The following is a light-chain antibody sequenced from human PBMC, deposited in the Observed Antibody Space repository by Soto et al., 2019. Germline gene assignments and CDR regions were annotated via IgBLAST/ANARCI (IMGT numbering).Light chain of an antibody. J-gene: IGKJ4*02. Sequence: IVLTQSPATLSLSPGERATLSCTASQHVTTTYIAWYQQKFGQAPSLLIYCASTRATGTPDRFTGGGFGTDFTLTISRVAPEDFAVYYCQQYDSSFTFGGGTKVEMK. CDR2: CAS. CDR3: QQYDSSFT. V-gene: IGKV3-20*01. CDR1: QHVTTTY.